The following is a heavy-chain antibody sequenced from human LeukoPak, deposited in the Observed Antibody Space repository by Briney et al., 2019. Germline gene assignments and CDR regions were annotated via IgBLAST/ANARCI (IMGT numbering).Heavy chain of an antibody. J-gene: IGHJ4*02. V-gene: IGHV4-59*01. CDR3: ARGDYGGTLYYFDY. D-gene: IGHD4-23*01. CDR1: GGSISSYY. Sequence: SETLSLTCTVSGGSISSYYWSWIRQSPGKGLEWIGYIYYSGSTNYNPSLKSRVTISVDTSKNQFSLKLSSVTAADTAVYYCARGDYGGTLYYFDYWGQGTLVTVSS. CDR2: IYYSGST.